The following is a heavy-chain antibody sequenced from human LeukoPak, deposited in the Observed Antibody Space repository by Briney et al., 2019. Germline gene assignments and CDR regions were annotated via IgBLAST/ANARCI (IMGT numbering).Heavy chain of an antibody. Sequence: GGSLRLSCAASGFTVSNNYMGWVRQAPGKGLEWVSVIYSGGSTYYADSVKGRSTISRDNSKNTVYLQMNSLSAEDTAVYYCARDRWLRLGDYYYYYGLDVWGQGTTVTVSS. V-gene: IGHV3-53*01. D-gene: IGHD5-12*01. CDR3: ARDRWLRLGDYYYYYGLDV. J-gene: IGHJ6*02. CDR1: GFTVSNNY. CDR2: IYSGGST.